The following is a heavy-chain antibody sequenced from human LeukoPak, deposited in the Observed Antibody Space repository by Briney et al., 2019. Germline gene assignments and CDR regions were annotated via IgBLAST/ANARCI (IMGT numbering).Heavy chain of an antibody. Sequence: GGSLRLSCAASGFTFSSYAMSWVRQAPGKGLEWVSAISGSGGSTYYADSVKGRFTISRDNSKNTLYLQMNSLRAEDTAVYYCANSEYYDFWSGYLADYWGQGTLVTVSS. V-gene: IGHV3-23*01. CDR2: ISGSGGST. D-gene: IGHD3-3*01. CDR3: ANSEYYDFWSGYLADY. J-gene: IGHJ4*02. CDR1: GFTFSSYA.